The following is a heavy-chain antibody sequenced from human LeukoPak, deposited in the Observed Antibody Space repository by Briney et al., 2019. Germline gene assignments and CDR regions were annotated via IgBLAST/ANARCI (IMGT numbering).Heavy chain of an antibody. CDR2: ISISGSTR. Sequence: GGSLRLSCAASGFTFSSYSMHWGRQAPGKGLEWISYISISGSTRYYADSVQGRFTVSRDNAKNSLYLQMNSLRAEDAAVYYCARDNPQHIVVLNAGYLDYWGQGTLVTVSS. CDR3: ARDNPQHIVVLNAGYLDY. D-gene: IGHD2-21*01. V-gene: IGHV3-48*01. J-gene: IGHJ4*02. CDR1: GFTFSSYS.